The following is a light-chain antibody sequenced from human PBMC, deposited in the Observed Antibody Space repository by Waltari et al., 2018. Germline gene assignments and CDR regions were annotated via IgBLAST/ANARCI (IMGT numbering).Light chain of an antibody. V-gene: IGKV1-12*01. Sequence: DIQMTQSPSSVSASVGDRVTITCRASQGFSNWLAWYQQKPGESPKLLIYAASHVQSGVPSRFSGRASGTYFSLTISGLQPEDFSTYYCQQGNSYPWTFGQGTKVDIK. CDR2: AAS. J-gene: IGKJ1*01. CDR3: QQGNSYPWT. CDR1: QGFSNW.